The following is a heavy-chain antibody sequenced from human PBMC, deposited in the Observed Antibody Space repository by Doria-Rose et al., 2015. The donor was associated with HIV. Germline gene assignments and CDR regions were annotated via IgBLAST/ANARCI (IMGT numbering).Heavy chain of an antibody. J-gene: IGHJ4*02. D-gene: IGHD6-13*01. CDR2: IFSDDER. CDR3: ARIKSSRWYHKYYFDF. V-gene: IGHV2-26*01. Sequence: QESGPVLVKPTETLTLTCIVSGVSLSSPGMGVSWLRQPPGKALEWLANIFSDDERSYKTSLKSRLTISRGTSKSQVVLTMTDMDPVDTATYYCARIKSSRWYHKYYFDFWGQGTLVIVSA. CDR1: GVSLSSPGMG.